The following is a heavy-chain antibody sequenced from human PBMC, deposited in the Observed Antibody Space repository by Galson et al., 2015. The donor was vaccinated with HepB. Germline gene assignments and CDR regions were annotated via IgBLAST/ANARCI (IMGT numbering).Heavy chain of an antibody. J-gene: IGHJ4*02. CDR1: GFTFSDAW. D-gene: IGHD3-10*01. V-gene: IGHV3-74*01. Sequence: SLRLSCAASGFTFSDAWMYWVRQAPGKGLEWVGRIKSMPDGETADYADSVKGRFTISRDNAKNTLSLQMESLRAEDTALYYCVRTITPAPIPLFEYWGQGTLVSVSS. CDR2: IKSMPDGETA. CDR3: VRTITPAPIPLFEY.